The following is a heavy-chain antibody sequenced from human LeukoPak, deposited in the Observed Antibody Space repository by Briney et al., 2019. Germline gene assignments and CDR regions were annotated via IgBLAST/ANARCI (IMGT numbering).Heavy chain of an antibody. J-gene: IGHJ5*02. CDR1: GGSISSYY. V-gene: IGHV4-59*01. CDR2: IYYSGST. D-gene: IGHD2-15*01. Sequence: SETLSLTCTVSGGSISSYYWSWIRQPPGKGLEWIGYIYYSGSTNYNPSLKSRVTISVDTSKNQFSLKLSSVTAADTAVYYCARIRNGPPGSWFDPWGQGTLVTVSS. CDR3: ARIRNGPPGSWFDP.